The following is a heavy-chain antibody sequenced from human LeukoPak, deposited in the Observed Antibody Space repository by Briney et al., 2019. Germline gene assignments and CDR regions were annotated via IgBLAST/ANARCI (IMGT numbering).Heavy chain of an antibody. CDR3: ASLGEEREGGFEY. J-gene: IGHJ4*02. D-gene: IGHD1-1*01. CDR1: GFTFSNAW. V-gene: IGHV3-15*01. Sequence: GGSLRLSCAASGFTFSNAWMSWVRQAPGKGLEWVGRIKSKTDGGTTDYAAPVKGRFTISRDNAKNSLYLQMNSLRADDTAVYYCASLGEEREGGFEYWGQGTLVTVSS. CDR2: IKSKTDGGTT.